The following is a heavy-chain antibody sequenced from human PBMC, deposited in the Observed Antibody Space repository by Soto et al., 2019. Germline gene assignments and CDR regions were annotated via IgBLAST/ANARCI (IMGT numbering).Heavy chain of an antibody. CDR2: ISWNSGSI. J-gene: IGHJ6*02. CDR1: SSGDYY. Sequence: SSGDYYWSWIRQPPGKGLEWVSGISWNSGSIGYANSVKGRFTISRDNAKNSLYLQMNSLRAEDTALYYCAKDMSTMVPFSYGMDVWGQGATVTVSS. D-gene: IGHD3-10*01. V-gene: IGHV3-9*01. CDR3: AKDMSTMVPFSYGMDV.